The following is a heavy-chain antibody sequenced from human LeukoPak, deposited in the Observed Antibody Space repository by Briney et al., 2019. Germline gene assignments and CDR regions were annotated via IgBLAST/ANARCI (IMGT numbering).Heavy chain of an antibody. V-gene: IGHV1-2*02. CDR1: GYTFKNYG. CDR3: ARSITGTTWVDYYYYYYMDV. J-gene: IGHJ6*03. D-gene: IGHD1-7*01. CDR2: INPNSGGT. Sequence: GASVKVSCKASGYTFKNYGITWVRQAPGHGLEWVGWINPNSGGTNYAQKFQGRVTMTRDTSISTAYMELSRLRSDDTAVYYCARSITGTTWVDYYYYYYMDVWGKGTTVTVSS.